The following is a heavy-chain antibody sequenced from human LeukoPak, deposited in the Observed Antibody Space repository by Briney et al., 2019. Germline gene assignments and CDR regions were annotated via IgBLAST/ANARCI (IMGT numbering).Heavy chain of an antibody. J-gene: IGHJ4*02. D-gene: IGHD6-13*01. V-gene: IGHV3-64D*06. CDR2: ISSYGDKT. Sequence: PGGSLRLSCSASGFTFSSYAMHWVRQAPGTGPEYVSVISSYGDKTYYADSVKGRFTISRDNSKNTVSLQMSSLRPEDTAVYYCVKDLYKGDTSTWYYFDYWGQGTLVTVSS. CDR3: VKDLYKGDTSTWYYFDY. CDR1: GFTFSSYA.